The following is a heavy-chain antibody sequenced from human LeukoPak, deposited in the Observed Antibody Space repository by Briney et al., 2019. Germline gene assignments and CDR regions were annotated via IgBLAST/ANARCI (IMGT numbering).Heavy chain of an antibody. D-gene: IGHD5-12*01. Sequence: VSVKVSCKASGYTFTGYYMHWVRQAPGQGLEWMGWINPNSGGTSYAQKFQGRVTMTRDTPVTTAYMELSRLRSDDTAVYYCARYSGYDEPFEYWGQGTLVTVSS. CDR1: GYTFTGYY. V-gene: IGHV1-2*02. J-gene: IGHJ4*02. CDR3: ARYSGYDEPFEY. CDR2: INPNSGGT.